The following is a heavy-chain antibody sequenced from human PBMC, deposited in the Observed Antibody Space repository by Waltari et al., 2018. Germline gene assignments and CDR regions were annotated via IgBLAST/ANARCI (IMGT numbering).Heavy chain of an antibody. Sequence: FGNYGMHWVRQAPGQGLEWVASVSFDGTNTDYADSVRGRFTLFRDNSKNTLHLEMTSLRIEDTALYYCARDMWPIGPLKTPHESWGQGTLVTVSS. CDR1: FGNYG. CDR2: VSFDGTNT. V-gene: IGHV3-30*19. CDR3: ARDMWPIGPLKTPHES. J-gene: IGHJ5*02. D-gene: IGHD2-21*01.